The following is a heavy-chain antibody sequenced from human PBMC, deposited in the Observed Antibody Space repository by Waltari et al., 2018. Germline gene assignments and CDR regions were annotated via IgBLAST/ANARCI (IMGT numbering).Heavy chain of an antibody. V-gene: IGHV3-23*01. CDR2: NSLSGSYT. CDR3: AKVMGGGDDVFDI. CDR1: GFMFDNYG. Sequence: EVELSESGGGLVRPGGSLRLSCAASGFMFDNYGMSWVRQTPGKGLAWVSTNSLSGSYTYDANSVKGRFTISRDNSKNTGHLQLNNLRADDTALYYCAKVMGGGDDVFDIWGQGTVVTGSS. D-gene: IGHD3-16*01. J-gene: IGHJ3*02.